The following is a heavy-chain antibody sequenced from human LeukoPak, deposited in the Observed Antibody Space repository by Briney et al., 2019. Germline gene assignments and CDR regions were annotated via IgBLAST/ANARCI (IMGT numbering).Heavy chain of an antibody. J-gene: IGHJ3*02. CDR1: GGSISSYY. CDR3: ARVPYYYDSSGYYDAFDI. D-gene: IGHD3-22*01. CDR2: IYTSGST. Sequence: SETLSLTCTVSGGSISSYYWSWIRQPAGKGLEWIGRIYTSGSTNYNPSLKSRVTISVDTSKNQFSLKLSSVTAADTAVYYCARVPYYYDSSGYYDAFDIWGQGTMVTVSS. V-gene: IGHV4-4*07.